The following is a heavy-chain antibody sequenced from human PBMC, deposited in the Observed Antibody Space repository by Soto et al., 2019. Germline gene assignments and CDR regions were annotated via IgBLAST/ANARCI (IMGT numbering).Heavy chain of an antibody. Sequence: PSETLSLTCAVYGGSFIGYYWSWIRQPPGKGLEWIWEINHSGSTNYNPSLKGRVTISVDTSKNQFSLKLSSVTAADTAVYYCASQGRGNYYHYYGMDVWGQGTTVTVSS. CDR3: ASQGRGNYYHYYGMDV. CDR1: GGSFIGYY. J-gene: IGHJ6*02. CDR2: INHSGST. V-gene: IGHV4-34*01.